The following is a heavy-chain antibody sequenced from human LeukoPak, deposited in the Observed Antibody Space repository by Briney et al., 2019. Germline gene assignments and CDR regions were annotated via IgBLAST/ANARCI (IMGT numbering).Heavy chain of an antibody. CDR2: ISYDGSNK. CDR3: ARDGGRAIVVVPAARGYFDY. V-gene: IGHV3-30*03. CDR1: GFTFSSYG. D-gene: IGHD2-2*01. Sequence: GGSLRLSCAASGFTFSSYGMHWVRQAPGKGLEWVAVISYDGSNKYYADSVKGRFTISRDNSKNTLYLQMNSLRAEDTAVYYCARDGGRAIVVVPAARGYFDYWGQGALVTVSS. J-gene: IGHJ4*02.